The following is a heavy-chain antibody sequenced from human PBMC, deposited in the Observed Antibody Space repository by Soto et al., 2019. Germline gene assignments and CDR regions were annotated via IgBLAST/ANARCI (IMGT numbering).Heavy chain of an antibody. V-gene: IGHV4-34*01. CDR1: GGSFSGYY. J-gene: IGHJ4*02. D-gene: IGHD6-13*01. Sequence: SETLSLTCAVYGGSFSGYYWSWIRQPPGKGLEWIGEINHSGSTNYNPSLKSRVTISVDTSKNQFSLKLSSVTAADTAVYYCARRRVAAAGPIFDYWGKGTLVTVDS. CDR2: INHSGST. CDR3: ARRRVAAAGPIFDY.